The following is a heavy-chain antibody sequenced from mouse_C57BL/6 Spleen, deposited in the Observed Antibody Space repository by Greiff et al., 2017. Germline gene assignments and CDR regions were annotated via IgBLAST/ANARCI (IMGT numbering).Heavy chain of an antibody. Sequence: EVHLVESGGGLVKPGGSLKLSCAASGFTFSDYGMHWVRQAPEKGLEWVAYISSGSSTIYYADTVKGRFTISRDNAKNTLFLQMTSLRSEDTAMYYCARKAFNWTWFAYWGQGTLVTVSA. V-gene: IGHV5-17*01. J-gene: IGHJ3*01. CDR2: ISSGSSTI. CDR1: GFTFSDYG. D-gene: IGHD4-1*01. CDR3: ARKAFNWTWFAY.